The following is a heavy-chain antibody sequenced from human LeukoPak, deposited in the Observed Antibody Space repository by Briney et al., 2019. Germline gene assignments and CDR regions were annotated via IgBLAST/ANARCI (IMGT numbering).Heavy chain of an antibody. CDR3: ARAETLAAIYFDF. V-gene: IGHV4-59*01. CDR1: GGAMSAYY. Sequence: PSETRSFTCGGAGGAMSAYYWGWIREPPGKGLEWSGDIFYTGIPTYNPSLKSRVSISLDSPKNQFFLRLTSVTAADTAMYYCARAETLAAIYFDFWGQGRLVTVSS. D-gene: IGHD6-25*01. CDR2: IFYTGIP. J-gene: IGHJ4*02.